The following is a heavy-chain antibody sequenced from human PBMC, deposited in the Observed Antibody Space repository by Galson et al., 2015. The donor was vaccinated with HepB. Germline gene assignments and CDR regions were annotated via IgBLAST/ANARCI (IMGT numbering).Heavy chain of an antibody. D-gene: IGHD3-16*01. V-gene: IGHV3-23*01. CDR3: AKDSLGDDEFICSFDY. Sequence: SLRLSCAASGFTFSNYSMNWVRQGPGKGLEWVAALSISGDDAYYAGSVKGRFTISRDNSKNTLFLQMNSLRAEDTAIYYCAKDSLGDDEFICSFDYWGQGALVTVSS. CDR2: LSISGDDA. CDR1: GFTFSNYS. J-gene: IGHJ4*02.